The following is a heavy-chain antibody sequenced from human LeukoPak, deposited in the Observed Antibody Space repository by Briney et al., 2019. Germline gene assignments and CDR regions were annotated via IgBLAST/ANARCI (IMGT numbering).Heavy chain of an antibody. CDR3: ARSPRGYYDSSAV. CDR2: ISSSGSTI. D-gene: IGHD3-22*01. Sequence: GGSLRLSCAASGFTFSSYEMNWVRQAPGKGLEWVSYISSSGSTIYYADSVKGRFTISRDNAKNSLYLQMDSLRAEDTAVYYCARSPRGYYDSSAVWGQGTLVTVSS. CDR1: GFTFSSYE. V-gene: IGHV3-48*03. J-gene: IGHJ4*02.